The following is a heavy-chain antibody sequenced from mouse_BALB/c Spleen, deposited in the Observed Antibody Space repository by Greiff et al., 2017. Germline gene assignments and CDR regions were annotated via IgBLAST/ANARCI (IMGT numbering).Heavy chain of an antibody. J-gene: IGHJ1*01. V-gene: IGHV1-87*01. D-gene: IGHD2-1*01. CDR3: AREGGNYCYFDV. CDR1: GYTFTSYW. Sequence: VKLMESGAELARPGASVKLSCKASGYTFTSYWMQWVKQRPGQGLEWIGAIYPGDGDTRYTQKFKGKATLTADKSSSTAYMQLSSLASEDSAVYYCAREGGNYCYFDVWGAGTTVTVSS. CDR2: IYPGDGDT.